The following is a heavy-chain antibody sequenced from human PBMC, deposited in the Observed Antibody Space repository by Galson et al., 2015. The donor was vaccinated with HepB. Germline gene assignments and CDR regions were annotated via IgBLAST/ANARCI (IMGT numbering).Heavy chain of an antibody. CDR2: IYSGGST. D-gene: IGHD3-16*01. V-gene: IGHV3-53*01. CDR1: GFTVSSNY. Sequence: SLRLSCAASGFTVSSNYMSWVRQAPGKGLEWVSVIYSGGSTYYADSVKGRFTISRDNSKNTLYLQMNSLRAEDTAVYYCARDMGDIGYYGMDVWGQGTTVTVSS. CDR3: ARDMGDIGYYGMDV. J-gene: IGHJ6*02.